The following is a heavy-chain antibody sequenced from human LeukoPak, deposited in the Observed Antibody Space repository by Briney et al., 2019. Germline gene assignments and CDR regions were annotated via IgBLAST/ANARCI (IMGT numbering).Heavy chain of an antibody. CDR1: GGSIPSYY. CDR2: IYYTGST. V-gene: IGHV4-59*08. J-gene: IGHJ4*02. D-gene: IGHD1-26*01. CDR3: ARTGAFKYYFDY. Sequence: SETLSLTCSVSGGSIPSYYWSWIRQPPGKGLEWIGFIYYTGSTNYNPSLKSRVTLSVDTSKNQFSLKLSSVTATDTAMCYCARTGAFKYYFDYWGQGTLVTVSS.